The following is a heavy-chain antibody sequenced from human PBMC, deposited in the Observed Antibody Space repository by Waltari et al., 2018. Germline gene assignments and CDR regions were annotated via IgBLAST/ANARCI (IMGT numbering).Heavy chain of an antibody. CDR3: ARVHGSESPLAWGTDV. CDR1: GASLTTYY. V-gene: IGHV4-59*01. D-gene: IGHD2-21*01. J-gene: IGHJ6*02. Sequence: QVQLQESGPGLVKPSETLSLSCTVSGASLTTYYWSWIRRPPGKGLYDLGYIHDSGDTNYCPSLRSRVSMSLDTSKNQFSLKSSSVTAADAAFYYWARVHGSESPLAWGTDVWGQGTAVTVSS. CDR2: IHDSGDT.